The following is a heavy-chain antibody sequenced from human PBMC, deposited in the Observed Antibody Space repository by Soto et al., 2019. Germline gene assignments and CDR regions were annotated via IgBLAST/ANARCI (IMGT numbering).Heavy chain of an antibody. J-gene: IGHJ4*02. Sequence: SGALSLTCPVPGGSIRRSSSYWVGMRQPPGEGLEGIGTIYSGRTYYNPALNKRVTISGSTSKHQFSLKLRSVAAADTAIYFCATKRGIAVGGSFDYWGQGTLVTVSS. D-gene: IGHD6-13*01. CDR1: GGSIRRSSSY. CDR3: ATKRGIAVGGSFDY. CDR2: IYSGRT. V-gene: IGHV4-39*01.